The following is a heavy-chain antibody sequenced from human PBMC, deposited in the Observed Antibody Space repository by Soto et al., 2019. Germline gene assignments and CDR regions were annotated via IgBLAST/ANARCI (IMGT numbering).Heavy chain of an antibody. CDR2: INHSGSA. Sequence: SEALSLPCSVYCGSFHGYYCSWSRQPPGEGLEWIGEINHSGSANYNPTFKSRVFISVDMSKNQMSLQLTSVSAADTAVYYCAKGPQTGYYDSGTFYSSVPWGQGTMVTVSS. V-gene: IGHV4-34*01. J-gene: IGHJ5*02. CDR3: AKGPQTGYYDSGTFYSSVP. CDR1: CGSFHGYY. D-gene: IGHD3-10*01.